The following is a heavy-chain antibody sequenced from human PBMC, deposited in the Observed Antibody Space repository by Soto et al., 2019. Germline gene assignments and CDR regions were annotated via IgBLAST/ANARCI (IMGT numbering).Heavy chain of an antibody. J-gene: IGHJ5*02. CDR3: ARTQRGIAVAGTRDNWFDP. D-gene: IGHD6-19*01. CDR2: ISYDGSNK. V-gene: IGHV3-30-3*01. CDR1: GFTFSSYA. Sequence: VQLVESGGGVVQPGRSLRLSCAASGFTFSSYAMHWVRQAPGKGLEWVAVISYDGSNKYYADSVKGRFTISRDNSKNTLYLQMNSLRAEDTAVYYCARTQRGIAVAGTRDNWFDPWGQGTLVTVSS.